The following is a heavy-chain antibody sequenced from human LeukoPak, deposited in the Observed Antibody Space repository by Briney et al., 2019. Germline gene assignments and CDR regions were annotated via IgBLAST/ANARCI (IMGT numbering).Heavy chain of an antibody. J-gene: IGHJ5*02. CDR1: RELLTSYP. CDR2: ISTNKGNT. V-gene: IGHV1-18*01. D-gene: IGHD2-8*01. CDR3: VRDIQWRFDP. Sequence: ASVKVSCKASRELLTSYPISSVRQAPGQGLEWMGWISTNKGNTNYAQRLQGRVTRSTDTSTSTAYISLRSLRSDDTAIYYCVRDIQWRFDPWGQGTLVTVSS.